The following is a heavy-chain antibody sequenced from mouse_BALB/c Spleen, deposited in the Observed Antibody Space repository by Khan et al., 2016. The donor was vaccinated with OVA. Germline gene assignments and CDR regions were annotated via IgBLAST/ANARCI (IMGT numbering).Heavy chain of an antibody. D-gene: IGHD1-1*01. CDR1: GYTFINYW. J-gene: IGHJ2*01. V-gene: IGHV1-7*01. CDR2: INPSTGYT. Sequence: QVQLQQSGAELAKRGASVKMSCKASGYTFINYWILWVKQRPGQGLEWIGYINPSTGYTEYNQNFKDKATLTADKSSSTAYMQLSSLTSEDSAVYYCARSGLRWDFDYWDQGTTLTVSS. CDR3: ARSGLRWDFDY.